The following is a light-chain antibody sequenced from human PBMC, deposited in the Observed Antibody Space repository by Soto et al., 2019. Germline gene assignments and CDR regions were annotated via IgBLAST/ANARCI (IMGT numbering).Light chain of an antibody. CDR2: DTN. CDR3: LVHYMGADAI. J-gene: IGLJ2*01. V-gene: IGLV7-46*01. Sequence: QAVVTQEPSLTVSPGGTVTLTCGSTTGAVTSGHYPYWFQQKPGQAPRPLIYDTNNKYSWTPARFSGSLLGGKAALTLSGAQAEDEAEYYCLVHYMGADAIFGGGTKLTVL. CDR1: TGAVTSGHY.